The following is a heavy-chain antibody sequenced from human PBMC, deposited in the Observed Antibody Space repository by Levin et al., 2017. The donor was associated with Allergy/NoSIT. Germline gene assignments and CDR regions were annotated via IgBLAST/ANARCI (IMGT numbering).Heavy chain of an antibody. Sequence: GGSLRLSCAASGFTFSSYAMHWVRQAPGKGLEWVAVISYDGSNKYYADSVKGRFTISRDNSKNTLYLQMNSLRAEDTAVYYCAREASSSSWYHFDYWGQGTLVTVSS. V-gene: IGHV3-30*04. CDR2: ISYDGSNK. J-gene: IGHJ4*02. CDR1: GFTFSSYA. CDR3: AREASSSSWYHFDY. D-gene: IGHD6-13*01.